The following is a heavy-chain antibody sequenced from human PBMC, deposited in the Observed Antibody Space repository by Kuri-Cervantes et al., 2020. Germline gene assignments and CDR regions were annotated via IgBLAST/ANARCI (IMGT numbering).Heavy chain of an antibody. CDR2: ISSSGSTI. Sequence: GESLKISCAASGFTFSSYSMNWVRQAPGKGLEWVSSISSSGSTIYYADSVKGRFTISRDNAKNSLYLQMNSLRAEDTAVYYCARDRLYYYDSSGRGTRYFDTWGQGTMVTVSS. CDR1: GFTFSSYS. V-gene: IGHV3-21*04. J-gene: IGHJ3*02. CDR3: ARDRLYYYDSSGRGTRYFDT. D-gene: IGHD3-22*01.